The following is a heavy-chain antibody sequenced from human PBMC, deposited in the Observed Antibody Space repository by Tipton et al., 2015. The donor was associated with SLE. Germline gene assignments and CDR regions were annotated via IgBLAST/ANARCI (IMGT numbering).Heavy chain of an antibody. CDR1: GGSISSDF. D-gene: IGHD2-15*01. V-gene: IGHV4-59*01. CDR3: ARGSRDSIYYYYYMDV. J-gene: IGHJ6*03. Sequence: TLSLTCTVSGGSISSDFWIWIRQPPGKGLGWIGYFSYSGSTKYNPSLKSRVTISVNTSKNQLSLKLGSVTAADTAVYYFARGSRDSIYYYYYMDVWGKGTTVTVSS. CDR2: FSYSGST.